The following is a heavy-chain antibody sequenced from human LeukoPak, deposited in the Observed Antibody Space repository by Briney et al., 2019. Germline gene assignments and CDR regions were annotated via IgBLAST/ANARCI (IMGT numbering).Heavy chain of an antibody. D-gene: IGHD2-8*01. Sequence: GGSLRLSCAASGFSLRKHPMHWVRQAPGKGLEFVSAISGDGGTTFYASSVKGRFTISRDNSKNMVVLQMGSLRTDDMGVYFCARDCTSGNCRGALDYWGQGALVTVSS. V-gene: IGHV3-64*01. CDR1: GFSLRKHP. CDR3: ARDCTSGNCRGALDY. CDR2: ISGDGGTT. J-gene: IGHJ4*02.